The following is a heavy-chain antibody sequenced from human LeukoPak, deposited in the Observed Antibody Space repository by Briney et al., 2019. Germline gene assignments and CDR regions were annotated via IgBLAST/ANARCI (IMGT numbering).Heavy chain of an antibody. V-gene: IGHV3-11*04. CDR2: ISSGSGTI. Sequence: GGSLRLSCAASGFTFSDYYMSWIRQAPGKGLEWLSYISSGSGTIYYADSVKGRFTISRDNAKNSLYLQMNSLRDEDTAVYYCARGGLYSSSWSDYWGQGTLVTVSS. CDR3: ARGGLYSSSWSDY. CDR1: GFTFSDYY. D-gene: IGHD6-13*01. J-gene: IGHJ4*02.